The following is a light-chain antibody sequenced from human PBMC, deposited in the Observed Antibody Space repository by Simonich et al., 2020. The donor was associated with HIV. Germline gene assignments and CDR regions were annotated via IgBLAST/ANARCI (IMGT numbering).Light chain of an antibody. CDR3: QQYDNLPFT. CDR1: QDIRNY. J-gene: IGKJ3*01. CDR2: DAS. V-gene: IGKV1-33*01. Sequence: DIQMTHSPSSLSASVGDRVTITCQASQDIRNYLNWYQQKPGKAPKLLIYDASNLEIGVPSRFSGSGAGTDVTFTIISLQPKDIATYYCQQYDNLPFTFGPGTKVDIK.